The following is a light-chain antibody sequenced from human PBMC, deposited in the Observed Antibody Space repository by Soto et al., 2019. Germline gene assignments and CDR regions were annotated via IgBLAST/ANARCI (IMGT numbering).Light chain of an antibody. V-gene: IGKV1-5*03. J-gene: IGKJ3*01. CDR3: QQYKSYSLFT. Sequence: DIQMTQSPSTLSASVGDRVIIICRASQSISSWLAWYQQKPGKAPKLLIHKASSLQSGVPSRFSGSGSGTEFTLTISSLQPDDFATYYGQQYKSYSLFTFGPGTKVDF. CDR1: QSISSW. CDR2: KAS.